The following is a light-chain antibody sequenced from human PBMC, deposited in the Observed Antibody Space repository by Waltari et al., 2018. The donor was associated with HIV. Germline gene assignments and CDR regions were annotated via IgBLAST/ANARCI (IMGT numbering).Light chain of an antibody. CDR1: RNIDNY. CDR3: QQSYSSPYT. Sequence: DIQMTQSPSSLSASVGDRVTISCRAGRNIDNYLNWYQQKSGQAPQLLLYATFSLKSGVPSRFSGGGSGTEFTLTINSLQPEDAATFYCQQSYSSPYTFGQGTKLEI. V-gene: IGKV1-39*01. J-gene: IGKJ2*01. CDR2: ATF.